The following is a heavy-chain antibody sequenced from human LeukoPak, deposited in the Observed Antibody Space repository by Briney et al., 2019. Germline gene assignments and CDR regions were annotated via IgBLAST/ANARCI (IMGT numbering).Heavy chain of an antibody. Sequence: ASVKVSCKASGYIFTDYYMHWVRQAPGQELGWMGRINPNSGGTNYAQKFQGRVTMTRDTSISTAYTELRSLRSDDTAVYYCARDGGSGAWGQGTLVTVSS. V-gene: IGHV1/OR15-1*02. CDR2: INPNSGGT. J-gene: IGHJ4*02. D-gene: IGHD7-27*01. CDR3: ARDGGSGA. CDR1: GYIFTDYY.